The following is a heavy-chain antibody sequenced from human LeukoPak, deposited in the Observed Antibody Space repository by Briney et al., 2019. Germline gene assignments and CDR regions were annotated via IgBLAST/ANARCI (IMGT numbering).Heavy chain of an antibody. CDR3: ARYCSSTSCPRDAFDI. J-gene: IGHJ3*02. D-gene: IGHD2-2*01. V-gene: IGHV4-39*07. CDR1: GGSISGSSYS. Sequence: SETLSLTCTVSGGSISGSSYSWGWIRQAPGKGLEWIGSIYYSGTTYYNPSLKSRVTISVDTSKNQFSLKLSSVTAADTAVYYCARYCSSTSCPRDAFDIWGQGTMVTVSS. CDR2: IYYSGTT.